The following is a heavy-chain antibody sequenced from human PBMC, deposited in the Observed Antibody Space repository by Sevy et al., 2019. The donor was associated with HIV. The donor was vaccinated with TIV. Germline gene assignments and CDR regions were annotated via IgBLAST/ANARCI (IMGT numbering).Heavy chain of an antibody. D-gene: IGHD2-2*01. Sequence: GGSLRLSCAASGFTFDDYAMSWVRQVPGKGLEWVATISSNSATVNYVDSVKGRFTISRDNAKNSLYLQMNSLRPEDTAFYSCAKGHAFSTYAALEYWGQGALVTVSS. CDR3: AKGHAFSTYAALEY. V-gene: IGHV3-9*01. J-gene: IGHJ4*02. CDR2: ISSNSATV. CDR1: GFTFDDYA.